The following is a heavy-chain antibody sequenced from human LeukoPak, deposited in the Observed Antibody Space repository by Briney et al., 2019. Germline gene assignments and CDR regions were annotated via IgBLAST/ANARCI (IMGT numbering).Heavy chain of an antibody. Sequence: GGSLRLSCAASGFTFSYYAVSWVRQAPGKGLEWVSVFSTGDSTYYADSVKGRFTISRDNSKNTLYLQMNSLRAEDSAVYFCARGWYSGSYYDYWGRGTLVTVSS. V-gene: IGHV3-53*01. J-gene: IGHJ4*02. CDR1: GFTFSYYA. CDR3: ARGWYSGSYYDY. D-gene: IGHD1-26*01. CDR2: FSTGDST.